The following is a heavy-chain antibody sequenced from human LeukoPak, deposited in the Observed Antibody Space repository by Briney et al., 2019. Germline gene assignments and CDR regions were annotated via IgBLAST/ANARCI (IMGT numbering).Heavy chain of an antibody. D-gene: IGHD1-26*01. CDR2: IYYSGST. CDR1: GGSISSYY. CDR3: ARGLRIVGATPWFDP. J-gene: IGHJ5*02. V-gene: IGHV4-59*01. Sequence: PSETLSLTCTVSGGSISSYYWSWIRQPPGKGLEWIGYIYYSGSTNCNPSLKSRVTISVDTSKNQFSLKLSSVTAADTAVYYCARGLRIVGATPWFDPWGQGTLVTVSS.